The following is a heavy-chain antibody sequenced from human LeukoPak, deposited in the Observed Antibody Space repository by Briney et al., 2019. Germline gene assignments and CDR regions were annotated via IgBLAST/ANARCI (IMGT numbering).Heavy chain of an antibody. V-gene: IGHV1-2*02. D-gene: IGHD3-16*02. J-gene: IGHJ5*02. Sequence: ASVTVSFKSSVYTFTYYYMHWVRQAPGQGLEGMGWINPNSGDTNSAQKFQDRVTVTRDTSISTAYMELSRLRADDTAVYYCAPYDYVWGSFRPWGQGTLVTVSS. CDR1: VYTFTYYY. CDR3: APYDYVWGSFRP. CDR2: INPNSGDT.